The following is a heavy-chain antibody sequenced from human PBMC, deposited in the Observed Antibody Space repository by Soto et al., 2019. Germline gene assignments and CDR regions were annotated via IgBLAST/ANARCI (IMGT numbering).Heavy chain of an antibody. J-gene: IGHJ6*03. V-gene: IGHV1-8*01. CDR1: GYTFTSYD. CDR2: MNPYNGNT. CDR3: ARMGNDFWSGHYTPYYYYYLDV. Sequence: ASVKVSCKASGYTFTSYDSNWVRQATGQGLEWMGWMNPYNGNTHYTQKLQGRVTMTRDTSISTAYMELSSLRSEDTAVYYCARMGNDFWSGHYTPYYYYYLDVWGKGTTVTVSS. D-gene: IGHD3-3*01.